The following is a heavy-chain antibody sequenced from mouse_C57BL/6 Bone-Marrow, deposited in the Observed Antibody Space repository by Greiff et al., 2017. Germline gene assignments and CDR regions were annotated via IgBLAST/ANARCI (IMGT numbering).Heavy chain of an antibody. Sequence: LMESGGGLVTPGGSLKLSCAASGFTFSDYGMHWVRQAPEKGLELVAYISSGSSTIYYADTVKGRFTISRDNAKNTLFLQMTSLRSEDTAMYYCASAYAMDYWGQGTSVTVSS. J-gene: IGHJ4*01. CDR1: GFTFSDYG. V-gene: IGHV5-17*01. CDR2: ISSGSSTI. CDR3: ASAYAMDY.